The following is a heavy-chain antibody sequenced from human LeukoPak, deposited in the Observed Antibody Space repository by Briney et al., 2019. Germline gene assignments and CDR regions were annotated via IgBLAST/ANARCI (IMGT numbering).Heavy chain of an antibody. Sequence: SETLSLTCAVFGGSFSAYYWSWIRQPPGKGLEWIGEINHSGSTNYNPSLKSRVTISVDTSKNQFSLKLSSVTAADTAVYYCARHHTEHSSSWYAFDYWGQGTLVTVSS. J-gene: IGHJ4*02. CDR2: INHSGST. CDR1: GGSFSAYY. D-gene: IGHD6-13*01. V-gene: IGHV4-34*01. CDR3: ARHHTEHSSSWYAFDY.